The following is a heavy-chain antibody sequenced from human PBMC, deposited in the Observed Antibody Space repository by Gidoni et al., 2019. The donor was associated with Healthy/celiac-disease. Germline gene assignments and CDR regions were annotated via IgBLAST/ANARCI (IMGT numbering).Heavy chain of an antibody. D-gene: IGHD3-10*01. J-gene: IGHJ6*02. CDR1: GFPFSGSA. CDR2: IRSKANSYST. V-gene: IGHV3-73*02. Sequence: EVQLVESGGGLVQPGGSLTLTCAASGFPFSGSAMHWVRQASGKGLELVGRIRSKANSYSTAYAASVKGRFTISRDDSKNTAYLQMNSLKTEDTAVYYCTSREWFGELYNDYGMDVWGQGTTVTVSS. CDR3: TSREWFGELYNDYGMDV.